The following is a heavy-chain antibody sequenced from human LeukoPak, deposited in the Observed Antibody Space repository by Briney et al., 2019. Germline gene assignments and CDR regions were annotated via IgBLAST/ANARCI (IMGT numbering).Heavy chain of an antibody. V-gene: IGHV1-69*13. CDR3: AGHCSSTSCYGPARHYYYYYYMDV. Sequence: SVKVSCKASGGTFSSYAISWVRQAPGQGLVWMGGIIPIFGTANYAQKFQGRVTITADESTSTAYMELSSLRSEDTAVYYCAGHCSSTSCYGPARHYYYYYYMDVWGKGTTVTISS. CDR1: GGTFSSYA. CDR2: IIPIFGTA. D-gene: IGHD2-2*01. J-gene: IGHJ6*03.